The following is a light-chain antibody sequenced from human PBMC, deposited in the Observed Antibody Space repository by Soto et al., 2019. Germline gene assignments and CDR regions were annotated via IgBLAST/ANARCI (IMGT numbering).Light chain of an antibody. CDR3: KQYNNWSPYS. V-gene: IGKV3-15*01. CDR1: QSVSSN. Sequence: EIVMTQSPATLSVSPGERATLSCRASQSVSSNLAWYQQKPGQAPRLLIYGASTRATGIPARFSGSGYGTEFTLTISSVQSEDFAVYYCKQYNNWSPYSFGQGTKLEIK. J-gene: IGKJ2*01. CDR2: GAS.